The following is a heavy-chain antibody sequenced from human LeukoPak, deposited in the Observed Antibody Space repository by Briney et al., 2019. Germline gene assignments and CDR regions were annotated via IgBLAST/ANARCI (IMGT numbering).Heavy chain of an antibody. Sequence: GGSLRLSCTASGFTFSTYAMSWVRQAPGKGLEWVSAITGSGGSTSYADSVKGRFTISRDNSKDTPFMQVSSLRAEDTAVYYCAKGRGGFGELLDDDWGQGTLVTVSS. CDR1: GFTFSTYA. CDR3: AKGRGGFGELLDDD. V-gene: IGHV3-23*01. CDR2: ITGSGGST. J-gene: IGHJ4*02. D-gene: IGHD3-10*01.